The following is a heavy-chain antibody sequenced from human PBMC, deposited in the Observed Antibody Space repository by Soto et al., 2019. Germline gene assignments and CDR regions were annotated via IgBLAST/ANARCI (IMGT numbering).Heavy chain of an antibody. V-gene: IGHV4-4*02. CDR3: ARVAVTIFGVVITPYFDY. Sequence: SETLSLTCAVSSGSISSSNWWSWVRQPPGKGLEWIGEIYHSGSTNYNPSLKSRVTISVDKSKNQFSLKLSSVTAADTAVYYCARVAVTIFGVVITPYFDYWGQGTLVTVSS. D-gene: IGHD3-3*01. J-gene: IGHJ4*02. CDR1: SGSISSSNW. CDR2: IYHSGST.